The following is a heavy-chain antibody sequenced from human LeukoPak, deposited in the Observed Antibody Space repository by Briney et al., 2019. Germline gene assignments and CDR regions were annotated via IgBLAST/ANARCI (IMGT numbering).Heavy chain of an antibody. Sequence: GGSLRLSCAASGFTVSSNYMSWVRQAPGKGLEWVSVIYSDGRTYYVGSVKGRFTISRDNSKNTLFLQMHSLRAEDTAVYYCAREDYDSSGYCWFDSWGQGTLVTVSS. D-gene: IGHD3-22*01. V-gene: IGHV3-66*01. J-gene: IGHJ5*01. CDR1: GFTVSSNY. CDR3: AREDYDSSGYCWFDS. CDR2: IYSDGRT.